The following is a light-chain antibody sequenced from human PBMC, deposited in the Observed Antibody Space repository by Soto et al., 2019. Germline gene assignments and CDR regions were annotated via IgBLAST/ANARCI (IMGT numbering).Light chain of an antibody. Sequence: QSALAQPASVSGSLGESIAISCAGSSSDVGGYDYVSWYQQHPDKAPKLILYDVSNRPSGISFRFSGSKSGNTASLTISGLHAEDEADYYCRSYTSSATYVFGTGTKVTVL. CDR2: DVS. V-gene: IGLV2-14*03. J-gene: IGLJ1*01. CDR3: RSYTSSATYV. CDR1: SSDVGGYDY.